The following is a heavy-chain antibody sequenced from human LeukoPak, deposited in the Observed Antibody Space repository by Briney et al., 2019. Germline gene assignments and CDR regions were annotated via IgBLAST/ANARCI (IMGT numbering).Heavy chain of an antibody. CDR1: GFTFSSYA. V-gene: IGHV3-23*01. CDR3: AKLGIVVVVAATTWFDP. CDR2: ISGNVGST. D-gene: IGHD2-15*01. Sequence: GGSLRLTCAASGFTFSSYAMSWVRHAPRKGLDWDSSISGNVGSTSYSDSVKGRFTISRDNYKNTLYLQMNSLRGGDTAVYYCAKLGIVVVVAATTWFDPWGEGTLVTVSS. J-gene: IGHJ5*02.